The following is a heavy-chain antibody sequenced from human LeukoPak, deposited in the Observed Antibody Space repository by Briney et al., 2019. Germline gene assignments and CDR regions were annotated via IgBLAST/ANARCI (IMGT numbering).Heavy chain of an antibody. Sequence: GGSLSLSCAASGFTFSSYAMNWVRQAPGKGLEWVSGISNSGGSTYYADSVKGRFTISRDNSKNTLYLQMNSLRAEDTAVYYCAKETSSSFVYWRQGTLVTVSS. J-gene: IGHJ4*02. CDR1: GFTFSSYA. CDR2: ISNSGGST. D-gene: IGHD6-6*01. CDR3: AKETSSSFVY. V-gene: IGHV3-23*01.